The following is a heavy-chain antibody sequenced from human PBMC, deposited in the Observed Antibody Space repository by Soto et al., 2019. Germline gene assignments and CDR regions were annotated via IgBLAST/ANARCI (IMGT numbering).Heavy chain of an antibody. CDR3: TRHRIIWANHMTTIISHDGFAI. V-gene: IGHV3-73*01. D-gene: IGHD4-17*01. J-gene: IGHJ3*02. CDR1: GFTFSGSA. Sequence: PGESLKISCAASGFTFSGSAIHWVRQASGKGLEWVGRIRSKSNSFATAYGASVNDRFTISRDDSKNTAYLQMNSLKTEDTAVYYCTRHRIIWANHMTTIISHDGFAIWGQGTMVTVSS. CDR2: IRSKSNSFAT.